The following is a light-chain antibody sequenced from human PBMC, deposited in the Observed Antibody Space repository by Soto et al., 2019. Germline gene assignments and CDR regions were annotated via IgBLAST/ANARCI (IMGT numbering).Light chain of an antibody. J-gene: IGKJ4*01. CDR3: QQYKNWPPLT. Sequence: EIVVTQSPATLSVSPGERATLSCRTSQSVSSHVAWYQQKPGQAPRLLILGASTRATGIPARFSGSGSGTEFTLTITSLQSEDFAVYYCQQYKNWPPLTFGGGTKVDIK. V-gene: IGKV3-15*01. CDR2: GAS. CDR1: QSVSSH.